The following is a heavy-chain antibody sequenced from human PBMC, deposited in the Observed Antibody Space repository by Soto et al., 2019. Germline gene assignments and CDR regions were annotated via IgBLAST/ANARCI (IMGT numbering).Heavy chain of an antibody. CDR3: ARESGENWTYEAH. J-gene: IGHJ1*01. Sequence: QVQQLESGPGLVKPWDTLSLTCTVSGAYISDFSWSWIRQPAGKGREWIGRITVNGNTQYNPSFRSRVSMSVDTYSNHFSLNLQAATAADTALYYCARESGENWTYEAHWGQGTLVTVSS. D-gene: IGHD1-7*01. CDR1: GAYISDFS. V-gene: IGHV4-4*07. CDR2: ITVNGNT.